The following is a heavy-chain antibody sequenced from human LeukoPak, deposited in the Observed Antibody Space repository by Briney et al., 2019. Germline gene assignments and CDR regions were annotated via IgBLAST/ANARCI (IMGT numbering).Heavy chain of an antibody. D-gene: IGHD3-22*01. V-gene: IGHV3-23*01. CDR3: AKLKGTMIVVVYYYFDY. CDR2: ICGGGGRT. CDR1: GFTFSSYA. Sequence: GGSLRLSCAASGFTFSSYAMTWVRQAPGKGVEWVSAICGGGGRTYYADSVKGRFSISRENSKNTLYLQMNSLRAEDTAVYYCAKLKGTMIVVVYYYFDYWGQGTLVTVSS. J-gene: IGHJ4*02.